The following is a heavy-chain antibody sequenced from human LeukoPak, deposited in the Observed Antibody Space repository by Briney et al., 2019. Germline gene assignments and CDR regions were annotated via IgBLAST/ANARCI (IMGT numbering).Heavy chain of an antibody. CDR1: GFTFSSYS. V-gene: IGHV3-21*01. Sequence: PGGSLRLSCAASGFTFSSYSMNWVRQAPGKGLEWVSSISSSSSYTYYADSVKGRFTISRDNAKNSLYLQMNSLRAEDTAVYYCARDQGGDSYGTIDYWGQGTLVTVSS. J-gene: IGHJ4*02. CDR2: ISSSSSYT. D-gene: IGHD5-18*01. CDR3: ARDQGGDSYGTIDY.